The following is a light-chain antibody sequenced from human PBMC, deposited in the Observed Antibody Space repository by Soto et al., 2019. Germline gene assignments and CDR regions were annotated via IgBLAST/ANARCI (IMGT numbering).Light chain of an antibody. V-gene: IGKV3-20*01. CDR1: QSIDRSY. CDR3: QHCALTSRT. J-gene: IGKJ3*01. CDR2: GAT. Sequence: EIVLTQSPGILSLSPGERATLSCRASQSIDRSYIVWYQQKPGQAPRLLIYGATNRAIRIPDWFSGSGAGTDFSLTIGRLEHEDVAAYYCQHCALTSRTFGPGTKVDI.